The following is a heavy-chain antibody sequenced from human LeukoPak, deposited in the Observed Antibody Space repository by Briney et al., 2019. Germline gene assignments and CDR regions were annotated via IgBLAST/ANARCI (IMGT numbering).Heavy chain of an antibody. V-gene: IGHV1-69*01. CDR1: GGTFSSYA. D-gene: IGHD6-19*01. Sequence: SVKVSCKASGGTFSSYAISWVRQAPGPGLEWMGGIIPIFGTANYAQKFQGRVTITADESTSTAYMELSSLRSEDTAVYYCAIAGTLAVAGRYCMDVWGQGTTVTVSS. CDR2: IIPIFGTA. CDR3: AIAGTLAVAGRYCMDV. J-gene: IGHJ6*02.